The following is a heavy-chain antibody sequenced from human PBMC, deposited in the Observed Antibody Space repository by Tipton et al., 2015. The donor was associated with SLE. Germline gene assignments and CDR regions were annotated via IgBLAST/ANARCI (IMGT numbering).Heavy chain of an antibody. CDR1: GGSFSNYY. CDR2: INHSGST. J-gene: IGHJ3*02. V-gene: IGHV4-34*01. CDR3: VRRTSDAFDI. D-gene: IGHD1-14*01. Sequence: TLSLTCAVYGGSFSNYYWSWIRQPPGKGLEWIGDINHSGSTNYNPSLKSRVTISVDTSKNHFSLNLNSVTAADTAMYYCVRRTSDAFDIWGQGTMVTVSS.